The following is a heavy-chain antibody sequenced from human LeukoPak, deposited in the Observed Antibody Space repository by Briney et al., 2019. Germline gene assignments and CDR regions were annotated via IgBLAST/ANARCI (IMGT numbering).Heavy chain of an antibody. CDR3: AKDPYSYGHTGIDY. J-gene: IGHJ4*02. Sequence: PGGSLRLSCAASGITFSSYAMSWVRQAPGKGLEWVSAISGSGGSTYYADSVKGRFTISRDNSKNTLYLQMNSLRAEDTAVYYCAKDPYSYGHTGIDYWGQGTLVTVSS. D-gene: IGHD5-18*01. CDR1: GITFSSYA. CDR2: ISGSGGST. V-gene: IGHV3-23*01.